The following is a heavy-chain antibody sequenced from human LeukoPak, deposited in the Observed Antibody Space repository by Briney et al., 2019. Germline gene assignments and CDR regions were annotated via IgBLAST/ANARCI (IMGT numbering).Heavy chain of an antibody. V-gene: IGHV3-7*04. Sequence: PGGSLRLSCAASGFTFSSYSMNWVRQAPGKGLEWVANIKQDGSETYYVDSVKGRFTISRDNPKNSLYLQMNSLRAEDTAVYFCARGRAAAGYFDYWGQGTLVTVSS. D-gene: IGHD6-13*01. CDR3: ARGRAAAGYFDY. CDR2: IKQDGSET. CDR1: GFTFSSYS. J-gene: IGHJ4*02.